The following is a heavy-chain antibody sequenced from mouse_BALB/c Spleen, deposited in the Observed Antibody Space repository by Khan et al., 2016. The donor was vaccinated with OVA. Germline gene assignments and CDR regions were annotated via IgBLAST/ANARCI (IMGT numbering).Heavy chain of an antibody. V-gene: IGHV14-1*02. Sequence: VQLQQSGAELVRPGALVKLSCKASGFNIKDYYMHWVKQRPEQGLVWIGRIDPENGDTIYDPKFQGKASLTSDTSSNTAYLQLSSLTSEDTAVYYCARHGYSPWFAYWGQGTLVTVSA. CDR3: ARHGYSPWFAY. CDR1: GFNIKDYY. D-gene: IGHD2-3*01. CDR2: IDPENGDT. J-gene: IGHJ3*01.